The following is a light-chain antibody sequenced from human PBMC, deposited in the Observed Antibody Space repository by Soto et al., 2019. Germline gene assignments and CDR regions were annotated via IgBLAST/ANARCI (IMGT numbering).Light chain of an antibody. Sequence: EIVLTQSPGTLSLSPGERATLSCRASRSISSTYLAWYQQKPGQAPRLLIYGASSRATGIPDRFSGSESGTDFTLTISRLEPEDFAVYYCQQYGGSPPYTLGQGTKLAIK. V-gene: IGKV3-20*01. CDR3: QQYGGSPPYT. CDR1: RSISSTY. J-gene: IGKJ2*01. CDR2: GAS.